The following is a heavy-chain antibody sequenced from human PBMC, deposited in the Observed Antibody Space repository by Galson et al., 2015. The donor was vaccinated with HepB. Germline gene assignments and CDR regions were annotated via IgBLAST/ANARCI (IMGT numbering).Heavy chain of an antibody. D-gene: IGHD3-3*01. J-gene: IGHJ3*02. CDR3: AALRFRSFDI. V-gene: IGHV1-24*01. CDR1: GDALIKFS. Sequence: SVKVSCKVSGDALIKFSIHWVRQAPGKGLEWVGGFDPEDDKAIYAQKFQGRVSMTEDRFIDTAYMELTSLRSEDTAIYYCAALRFRSFDIWGQGTAVSVSP. CDR2: FDPEDDKA.